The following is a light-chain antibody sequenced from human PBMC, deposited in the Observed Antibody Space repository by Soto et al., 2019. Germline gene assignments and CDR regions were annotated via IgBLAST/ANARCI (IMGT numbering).Light chain of an antibody. CDR3: QQSYRTPYT. Sequence: DIQMTQSPSSLSASVGDRVTITCWASQSISSYLNWYQQKPGKVPKLLINAASSLQSGVPSRFSGMGSGTEINLTISSLQPEDFATYYCQQSYRTPYTFGQGTKLEIK. V-gene: IGKV1-39*01. CDR1: QSISSY. J-gene: IGKJ2*01. CDR2: AAS.